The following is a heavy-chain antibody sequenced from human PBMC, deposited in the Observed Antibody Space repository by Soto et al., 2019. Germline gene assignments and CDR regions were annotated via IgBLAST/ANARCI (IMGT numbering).Heavy chain of an antibody. CDR1: GDSVSSNSAA. CDR2: TYYRSKWYD. CDR3: ARVDLRRSSLFWFDP. D-gene: IGHD6-6*01. J-gene: IGHJ5*02. Sequence: SETLSLTCVISGDSVSSNSAAWNWIRQSPSRGLEWLGRTYYRSKWYDDYAVSVRSRITLNPDTSKNQFSLQLNSVTPEDTAVYYCARVDLRRSSLFWFDPWGQGTLVTVSS. V-gene: IGHV6-1*01.